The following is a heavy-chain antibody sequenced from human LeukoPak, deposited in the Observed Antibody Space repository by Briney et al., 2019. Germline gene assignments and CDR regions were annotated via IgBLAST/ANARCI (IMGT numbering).Heavy chain of an antibody. V-gene: IGHV4-59*08. Sequence: SETLSLTCTVSGGSISSYYWSWIRQPPGKGLEWIGYIYYSESTNYNPSLKSRVTISVDTSKNQFSLKLSSVTAADTAVYYCASVTDSSSWYLPSMDVWGQGTTVTVSS. CDR3: ASVTDSSSWYLPSMDV. J-gene: IGHJ6*02. D-gene: IGHD6-13*01. CDR1: GGSISSYY. CDR2: IYYSEST.